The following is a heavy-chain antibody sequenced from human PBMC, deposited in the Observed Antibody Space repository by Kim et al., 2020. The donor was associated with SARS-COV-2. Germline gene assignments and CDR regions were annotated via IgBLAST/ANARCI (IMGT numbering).Heavy chain of an antibody. J-gene: IGHJ6*02. CDR2: MNPNSGNT. CDR1: GYTFTSYD. V-gene: IGHV1-8*01. Sequence: ASVKVSCKASGYTFTSYDINWVRQATGQGLEWMGWMNPNSGNTGYAQKFQGRVTMTRNTSISTAYMELSSLRSEDTAVYYCARGGVRDYYYGMDVWGQGTTVTVSS. CDR3: ARGGVRDYYYGMDV. D-gene: IGHD3-10*01.